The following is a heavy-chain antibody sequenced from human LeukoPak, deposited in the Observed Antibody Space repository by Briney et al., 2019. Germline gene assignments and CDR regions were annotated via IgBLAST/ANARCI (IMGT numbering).Heavy chain of an antibody. CDR3: AREYCSSTNCYGNWFDS. CDR1: GFTFGRYW. CDR2: IKHDGSEK. D-gene: IGHD2-2*01. J-gene: IGHJ5*01. V-gene: IGHV3-7*05. Sequence: PGGSLRLSCAASGFTFGRYWMNWVRQAPGKGLEWVANIKHDGSEKYYVDSVKGRFTISRDNAKNSLYLQMDSLRVEDTAVYYCAREYCSSTNCYGNWFDSWGQGALVTVSS.